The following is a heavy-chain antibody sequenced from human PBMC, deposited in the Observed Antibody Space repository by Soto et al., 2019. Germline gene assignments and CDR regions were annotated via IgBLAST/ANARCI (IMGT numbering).Heavy chain of an antibody. CDR3: TKRRNVLRFLEWSSGMEV. V-gene: IGHV3-30*18. CDR1: GFTFSNYG. Sequence: LRLSCAASGFTFSNYGMHWVRQAPGKGLEWVAFISDDGSNKYYADSMKGRFTMSRDNSKSTLYLQMNSLRVEDTAVYYCTKRRNVLRFLEWSSGMEVWGQGTTVTVSS. CDR2: ISDDGSNK. D-gene: IGHD3-3*01. J-gene: IGHJ6*02.